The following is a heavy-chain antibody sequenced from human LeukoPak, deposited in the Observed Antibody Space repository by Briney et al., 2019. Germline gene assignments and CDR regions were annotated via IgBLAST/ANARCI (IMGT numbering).Heavy chain of an antibody. CDR1: GGTFSSYA. V-gene: IGHV1-69*05. J-gene: IGHJ4*02. CDR3: AGADHGRGGVFDY. D-gene: IGHD2-8*01. Sequence: GASVKVSCKASGGTFSSYAISWVRQAPGQGLEWMGGIIPIFGTANYAQKFQGRVTITTDESTSTAYMELSSLRSEDTAVYYCAGADHGRGGVFDYWGQGTLVTVSS. CDR2: IIPIFGTA.